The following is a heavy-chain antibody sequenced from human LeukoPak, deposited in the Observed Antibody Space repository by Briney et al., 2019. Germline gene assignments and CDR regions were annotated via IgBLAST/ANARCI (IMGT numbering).Heavy chain of an antibody. Sequence: SVKVSCKASGGTFSSYAISWVRQAPGQGLEWMGGIIPIFGTANYAQKFQGRVTITADESTSTAYMELSSLRAEDTAVYYCAKGLTTVTNYDYWGQGTLVTVSS. CDR2: IIPIFGTA. V-gene: IGHV1-69*13. CDR1: GGTFSSYA. CDR3: AKGLTTVTNYDY. J-gene: IGHJ4*02. D-gene: IGHD4-17*01.